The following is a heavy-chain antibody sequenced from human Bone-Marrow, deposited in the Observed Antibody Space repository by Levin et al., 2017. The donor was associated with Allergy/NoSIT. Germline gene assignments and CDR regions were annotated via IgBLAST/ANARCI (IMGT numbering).Heavy chain of an antibody. CDR1: GGSIRSSSYY. CDR2: IYYSGST. D-gene: IGHD6-13*01. CDR3: ARHYSSSWYYFDY. V-gene: IGHV4-39*01. J-gene: IGHJ4*02. Sequence: SETLSLTCTVSGGSIRSSSYYWGWIRQPPGKGLEWIGSIYYSGSTYYNPSLNSRVTISVDTSKKQFSLKLSFVTAADTAVDYCARHYSSSWYYFDYWGQGTLVTVSS.